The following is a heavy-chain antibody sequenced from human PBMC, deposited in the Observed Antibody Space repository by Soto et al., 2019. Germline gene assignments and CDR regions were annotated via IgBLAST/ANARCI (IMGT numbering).Heavy chain of an antibody. D-gene: IGHD3-3*01. Sequence: QVQLQESGPGLVKPSQTLSLTCTVSGGSISSGGCYWSWIRQHPGEGLEWIEYIYYGGSTYYNPSLQSRVTISVDTSKNQFSLKLSSVTAADTAVYYRARDKPPTMGYDFWSGLGAFDIWGQGTMVTVSS. CDR3: ARDKPPTMGYDFWSGLGAFDI. CDR1: GGSISSGGCY. V-gene: IGHV4-31*03. CDR2: IYYGGST. J-gene: IGHJ3*02.